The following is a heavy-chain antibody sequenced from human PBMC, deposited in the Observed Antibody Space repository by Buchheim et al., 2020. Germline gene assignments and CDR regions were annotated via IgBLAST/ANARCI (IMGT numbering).Heavy chain of an antibody. CDR1: RFTFGSYN. J-gene: IGHJ4*02. Sequence: VQLVESGGGLVKPGGSLRLSCAASRFTFGSYNMNWVRQAPGKGLEWVAMMSFDGGNKYYADSVKGRVTISRDNSKNTLYLQMNSLRAEDTAVYYCAKDVDNSGLYYIDYWGQGTL. CDR3: AKDVDNSGLYYIDY. D-gene: IGHD3-22*01. CDR2: MSFDGGNK. V-gene: IGHV3-30*18.